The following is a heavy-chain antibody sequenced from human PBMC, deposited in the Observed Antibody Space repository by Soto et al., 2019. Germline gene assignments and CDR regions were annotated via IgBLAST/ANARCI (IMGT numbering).Heavy chain of an antibody. CDR3: AXXLSPYTYFDY. V-gene: IGHV1-2*04. Sequence: QVQLVQSGAEVKKPGASVKVSCKASGYTFTGYYMHWVRQAPGQGLEWMGWINPNSGGTNYAQKFQGWVTMTRDTSISTAYMELSRLRSXXXXXXXCAXXLSPYTYFDYWGQGTLVTVSS. CDR2: INPNSGGT. CDR1: GYTFTGYY. J-gene: IGHJ4*02. D-gene: IGHD2-2*02.